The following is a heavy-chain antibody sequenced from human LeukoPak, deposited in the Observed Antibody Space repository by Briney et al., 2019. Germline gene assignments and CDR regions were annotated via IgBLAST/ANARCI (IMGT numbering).Heavy chain of an antibody. CDR3: ARDSIPGYDSSGYMVAFDI. CDR2: IKQDGSDK. J-gene: IGHJ3*02. D-gene: IGHD3-22*01. Sequence: GGSLRLSCAASGFTFSNYDMHWVRQAPGKGLEWVANIKQDGSDKYYVDSVKGRFTISRDNAKNSLYLQMNSLRAEDTAVYYCARDSIPGYDSSGYMVAFDIWGQGTMVTVSS. CDR1: GFTFSNYD. V-gene: IGHV3-7*05.